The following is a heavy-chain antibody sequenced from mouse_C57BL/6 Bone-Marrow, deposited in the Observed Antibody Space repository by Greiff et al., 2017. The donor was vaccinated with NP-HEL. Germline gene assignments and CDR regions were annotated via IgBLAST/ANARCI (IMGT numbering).Heavy chain of an antibody. J-gene: IGHJ3*01. V-gene: IGHV1-53*01. CDR2: INPSNGGT. Sequence: QVQLQQPGPELVKPGASVKLSCKASGYTFTSYWMHWVKQRPGQGLAWIGNINPSNGGTNYNEKVKSKATLTADKSSSTAYMTLRCLPSEDSAVYYCARTLYYYGSRAWVAYWGQGTLVTVSA. CDR1: GYTFTSYW. D-gene: IGHD1-1*01. CDR3: ARTLYYYGSRAWVAY.